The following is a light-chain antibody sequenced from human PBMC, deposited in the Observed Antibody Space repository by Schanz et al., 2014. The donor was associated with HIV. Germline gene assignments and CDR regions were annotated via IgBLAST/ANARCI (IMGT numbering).Light chain of an antibody. CDR3: MQGTHWPPE. CDR1: QSLLHSNGYNY. V-gene: IGKV2-28*01. J-gene: IGKJ1*01. CDR2: LGS. Sequence: DIVMTQSPLSLPVTPGEPASISCRSSQSLLHSNGYNYLDWYLQKPGQSPQLLIYLGSNRASGVPDRFSGSGSGTDFTLKISRVEAEDVGVYYCMQGTHWPPEFGQGTKVEI.